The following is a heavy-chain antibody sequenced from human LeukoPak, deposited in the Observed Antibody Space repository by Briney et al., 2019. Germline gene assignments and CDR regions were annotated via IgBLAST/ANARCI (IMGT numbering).Heavy chain of an antibody. CDR1: GFTFDDYA. Sequence: QAGGSLRLSCTVSGFTFDDYAMHWVRHTPGKGLEWVAGITWNRDNIGYGDSVKGRFTISRDNVKNVLYLQMNSLRPEDTALYYCAKDLSSAITSALVLDVWGQGTTVIVS. CDR3: AKDLSSAITSALVLDV. V-gene: IGHV3-9*01. D-gene: IGHD3-22*01. CDR2: ITWNRDNI. J-gene: IGHJ6*02.